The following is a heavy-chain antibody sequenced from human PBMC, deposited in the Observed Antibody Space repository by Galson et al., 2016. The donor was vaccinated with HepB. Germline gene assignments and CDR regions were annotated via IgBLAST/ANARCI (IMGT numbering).Heavy chain of an antibody. CDR3: AKGEGLPFWSAYYARFDP. V-gene: IGHV3-30*18. D-gene: IGHD3-3*01. J-gene: IGHJ5*02. Sequence: SLRLSCAASGFTFNHYAIHWVRQAPGKGLEWVAATSYDGRNSYYVDSVKGRFTIPRDNSNNTLFLQMSNLRPEDTGVYYCAKGEGLPFWSAYYARFDPWGQGTLVTVSS. CDR2: TSYDGRNS. CDR1: GFTFNHYA.